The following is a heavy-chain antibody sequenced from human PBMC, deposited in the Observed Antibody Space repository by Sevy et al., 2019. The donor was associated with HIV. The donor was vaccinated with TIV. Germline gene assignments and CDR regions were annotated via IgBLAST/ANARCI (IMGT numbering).Heavy chain of an antibody. CDR3: ARGGRKGEGGGIAARPKY. Sequence: GGSLRLSCAASGFTFSSYAMHWVRQAPGKGLEWVAVISYDGSNKYYADSVKGRFTISRDNSKNTLYLQMNSLGAEDTAVYYCARGGRKGEGGGIAARPKYWGQGTLVTVSS. D-gene: IGHD6-6*01. CDR2: ISYDGSNK. V-gene: IGHV3-30-3*01. J-gene: IGHJ4*02. CDR1: GFTFSSYA.